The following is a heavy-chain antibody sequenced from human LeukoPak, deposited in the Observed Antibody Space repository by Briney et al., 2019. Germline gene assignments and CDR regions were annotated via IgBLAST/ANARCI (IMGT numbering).Heavy chain of an antibody. CDR2: IYYSGST. J-gene: IGHJ4*02. CDR1: GGSISSSIYY. D-gene: IGHD2-21*02. V-gene: IGHV4-39*01. Sequence: SEALSLTCRVSGGSISSSIYYWGWIRQPPGKGLGWIGSIYYSGSTYYKPSLKTRFTISVDTSRNQFTLKLRSVTAADTAVYYCGKGPYCGCDCYFVDYWGQGTLVTVSS. CDR3: GKGPYCGCDCYFVDY.